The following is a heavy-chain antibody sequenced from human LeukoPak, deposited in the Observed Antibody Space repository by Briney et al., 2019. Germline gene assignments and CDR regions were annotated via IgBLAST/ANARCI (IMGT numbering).Heavy chain of an antibody. CDR2: IRQDGSEK. CDR3: VRDGGSAMPFDY. CDR1: GFTFDDYA. Sequence: PGRSLRLSCAASGFTFDDYAMHWVRQAPGKGLEWVANIRQDGSEKYYVDSVKGRFTISRDNAKNSLYLQMNSLRAEDTAVYYCVRDGGSAMPFDYCLQSTLVTVFS. V-gene: IGHV3-7*01. D-gene: IGHD2-2*01. J-gene: IGHJ4*02.